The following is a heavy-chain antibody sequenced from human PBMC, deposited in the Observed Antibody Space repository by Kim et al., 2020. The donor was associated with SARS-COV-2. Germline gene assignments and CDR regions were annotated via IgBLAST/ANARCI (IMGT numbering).Heavy chain of an antibody. D-gene: IGHD6-25*01. CDR2: IWYDGSNK. V-gene: IGHV3-33*06. CDR1: GFTFSSYG. Sequence: GGSLRLSCAASGFTFSSYGMHWVRQAPGKGLEWVAVIWYDGSNKYYADSVKGRFTISRDNSENTLYLQMNSLRAEDTAVYYCAKPALSIAAPFDYWGQGT. J-gene: IGHJ4*02. CDR3: AKPALSIAAPFDY.